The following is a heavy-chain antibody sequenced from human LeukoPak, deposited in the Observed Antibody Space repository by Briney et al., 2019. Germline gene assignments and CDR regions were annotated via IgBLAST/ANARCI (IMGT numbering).Heavy chain of an antibody. J-gene: IGHJ3*02. CDR1: GGTFSSYA. CDR2: IIPIFGTA. CDR3: ARASITMVRGVPFRAFDI. Sequence: SVKVSCKASGGTFSSYAISWVRQAPGQGLEWMGGIIPIFGTANYALKFQGRVTITADESTSTAYMELSSLRSEDTAVYYCARASITMVRGVPFRAFDIWGQGTMVTVSS. V-gene: IGHV1-69*13. D-gene: IGHD3-10*01.